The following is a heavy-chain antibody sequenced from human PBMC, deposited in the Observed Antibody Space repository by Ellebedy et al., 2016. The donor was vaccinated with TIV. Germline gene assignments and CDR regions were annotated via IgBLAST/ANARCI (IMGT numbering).Heavy chain of an antibody. J-gene: IGHJ5*02. CDR1: GVPIISYY. Sequence: GSLRLXXTVSGVPIISYYWSWIRQPPGKGLDWIGDIYYNGSTDYNTSLKSRVTMSLDTSRNQFSLKLSSVTAADTAVYYCARYYDHNWFSPWGQGTLVTVS. CDR2: IYYNGST. CDR3: ARYYDHNWFSP. V-gene: IGHV4-59*13. D-gene: IGHD3-3*01.